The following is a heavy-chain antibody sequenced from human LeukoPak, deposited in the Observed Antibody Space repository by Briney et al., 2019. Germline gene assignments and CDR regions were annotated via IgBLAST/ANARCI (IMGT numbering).Heavy chain of an antibody. D-gene: IGHD6-19*01. Sequence: PGGSLRLSCAASGFTFSTYAMSWVRQAPGRGLEWVSGISGSGDDTFYADSVKGRVTISRDTSKKTLYLQMRNLRAEDTAVYYSAKGGQWQFRYRHYPYYYMDVWGKGTTVTVSS. CDR1: GFTFSTYA. V-gene: IGHV3-23*01. J-gene: IGHJ6*03. CDR2: ISGSGDDT. CDR3: AKGGQWQFRYRHYPYYYMDV.